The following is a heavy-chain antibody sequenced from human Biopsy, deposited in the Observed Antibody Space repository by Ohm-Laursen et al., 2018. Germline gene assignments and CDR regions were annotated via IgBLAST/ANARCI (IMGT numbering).Heavy chain of an antibody. CDR2: IYTSGIT. CDR1: GGSLSSYS. Sequence: GTLSLTCIVSGGSLSSYSWSWIRQPAGKGLEWIGQIYTSGITNYNPSLKSRVTMSVDTSKNQFSLRLSSVTAADTAVYFCALGGGSYVNFDYWGQGTLVTVSS. D-gene: IGHD1-26*01. CDR3: ALGGGSYVNFDY. V-gene: IGHV4-4*07. J-gene: IGHJ4*02.